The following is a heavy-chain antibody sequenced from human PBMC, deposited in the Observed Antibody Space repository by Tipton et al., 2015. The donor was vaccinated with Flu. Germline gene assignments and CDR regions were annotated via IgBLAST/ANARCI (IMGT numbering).Heavy chain of an antibody. CDR1: GFTFSDYY. V-gene: IGHV3-11*01. Sequence: SLRLSCAASGFTFSDYYMSWIRQAPGKGLEWVSYISSSGSTIYYADSVKGRFTISRDNAKNSLYLQMNSLRAEDTAVYYCARDSSSITIFGVVISAYYYYGMDVWGQGPPVTVSS. CDR2: ISSSGSTI. CDR3: ARDSSSITIFGVVISAYYYYGMDV. D-gene: IGHD3-3*01. J-gene: IGHJ6*02.